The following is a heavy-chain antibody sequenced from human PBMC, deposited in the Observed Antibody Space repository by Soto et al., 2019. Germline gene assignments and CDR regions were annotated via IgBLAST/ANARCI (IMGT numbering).Heavy chain of an antibody. D-gene: IGHD6-19*01. Sequence: EVQLVESGGGLVQPGGSLRLSCAASGFTFSSYDMNWVRQAPGKGLEWVSYISSSSSTIYYADSVKGRFTISRDNAKNSLSLQMTRLRAGYSAVYCGARWLGSADPPWQAFDYWGQGTMVTVSS. CDR3: ARWLGSADPPWQAFDY. V-gene: IGHV3-48*01. J-gene: IGHJ4*02. CDR1: GFTFSSYD. CDR2: ISSSSSTI.